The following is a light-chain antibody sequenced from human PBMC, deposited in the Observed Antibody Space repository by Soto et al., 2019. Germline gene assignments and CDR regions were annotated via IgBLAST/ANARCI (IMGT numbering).Light chain of an antibody. CDR1: SSNIGSNY. V-gene: IGLV1-47*01. CDR2: YND. J-gene: IGLJ2*01. Sequence: QSVLTQPPSVSGTPGQRVTISCSGGSSNIGSNYVYWYQQFPGRAPKLLMYYNDQRPSGVPDRFSGSKSGTTASLTISGLQGDDEADYYCCSYAGSHTFFGGGTKLTVL. CDR3: CSYAGSHTF.